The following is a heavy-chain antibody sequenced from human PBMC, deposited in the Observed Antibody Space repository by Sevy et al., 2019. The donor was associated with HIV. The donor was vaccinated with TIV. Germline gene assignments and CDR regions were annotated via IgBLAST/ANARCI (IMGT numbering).Heavy chain of an antibody. Sequence: GGSLRLSCVASGFTFDDYTMHWFRQAPGKGLEWVSLINWNGDNRYYADSVKGRFTISSDNSKDSLYLQMNRLRTEDTALYYCAKDLDWLPDYWGQGTLVTVSS. CDR3: AKDLDWLPDY. J-gene: IGHJ4*02. CDR1: GFTFDDYT. V-gene: IGHV3-43*01. D-gene: IGHD3-9*01. CDR2: INWNGDNR.